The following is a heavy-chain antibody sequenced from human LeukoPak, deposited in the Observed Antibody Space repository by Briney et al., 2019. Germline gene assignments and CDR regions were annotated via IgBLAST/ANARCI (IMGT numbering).Heavy chain of an antibody. CDR1: GFTFSSYA. CDR3: ARVYYYDSSFSD. CDR2: IKRGGSEK. D-gene: IGHD3-22*01. V-gene: IGHV3-7*05. Sequence: GGSLRLSCAASGFTFSSYAMSWVGQAPGKGLEWVDNIKRGGSEKQYVDSVKGRFTISRDNAKNALYLQMNSLRAEDTAVYYCARVYYYDSSFSDWGQGTLVTVSS. J-gene: IGHJ4*02.